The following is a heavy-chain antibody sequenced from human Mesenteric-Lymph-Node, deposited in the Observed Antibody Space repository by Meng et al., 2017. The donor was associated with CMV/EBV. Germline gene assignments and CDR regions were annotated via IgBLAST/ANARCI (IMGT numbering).Heavy chain of an antibody. J-gene: IGHJ4*02. Sequence: GESLKISCVASGFSFSSYGMHWVRQAPGKGLEWVAFIRYDGSNKYYADSVKDRFTISRDNSKNTLYLQMNSLRAEDTAVYYCANFPWGMELPTTLADYWGQGTLVTVSS. CDR2: IRYDGSNK. V-gene: IGHV3-30*02. CDR3: ANFPWGMELPTTLADY. D-gene: IGHD2-8*02. CDR1: GFSFSSYG.